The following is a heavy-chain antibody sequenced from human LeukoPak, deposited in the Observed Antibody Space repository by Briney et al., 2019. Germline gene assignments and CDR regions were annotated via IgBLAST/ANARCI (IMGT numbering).Heavy chain of an antibody. Sequence: ASVKVSCKASGYTFTSYGISWVRQAPGQGLEWMGWISGYNGNTIYAQKFQGRVTMTTDTSTRAAQMELRSLSPDDTAVYYCARVGGCSGNGCYSGVYHYYYMDVWGKGTTVTVSS. CDR2: ISGYNGNT. J-gene: IGHJ6*03. CDR1: GYTFTSYG. CDR3: ARVGGCSGNGCYSGVYHYYYMDV. V-gene: IGHV1-18*01. D-gene: IGHD2-15*01.